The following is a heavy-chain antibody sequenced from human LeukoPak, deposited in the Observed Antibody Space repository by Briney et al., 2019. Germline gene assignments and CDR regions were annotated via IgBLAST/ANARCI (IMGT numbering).Heavy chain of an antibody. V-gene: IGHV3-30*18. D-gene: IGHD5-18*01. CDR1: GFTFSSYG. CDR3: AKGGYSYGYQGGYYFDY. CDR2: ISYDGSNK. J-gene: IGHJ4*02. Sequence: GGSLRLSCAASGFTFSSYGMHWVRQAPGKGLEWVAVISYDGSNKYYADSVKGRFTISRDNSKNTLYLQMNSLRAEDTAVYYCAKGGYSYGYQGGYYFDYWGQGTLVTVSS.